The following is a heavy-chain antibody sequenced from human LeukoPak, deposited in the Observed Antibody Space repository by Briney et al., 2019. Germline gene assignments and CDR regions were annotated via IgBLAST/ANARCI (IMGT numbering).Heavy chain of an antibody. CDR1: GFTFSSYA. CDR3: AKSRYGSGSYYAGDY. V-gene: IGHV3-23*01. J-gene: IGHJ4*02. Sequence: GGSLRLSCAASGFTFSSYAMSWVRQAPGKGLDWVSVIRGSGGDTYYADSVKGRFTISRDNSKNTLYLQMNNLRAGDTAVYYCAKSRYGSGSYYAGDYWGQGTLVTVSS. CDR2: IRGSGGDT. D-gene: IGHD3-10*01.